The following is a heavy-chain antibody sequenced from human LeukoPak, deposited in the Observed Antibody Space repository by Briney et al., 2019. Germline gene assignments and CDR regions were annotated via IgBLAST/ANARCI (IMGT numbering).Heavy chain of an antibody. CDR1: GFAFSTYA. CDR3: SKSNDLAGMYYYDY. V-gene: IGHV3-23*01. J-gene: IGHJ4*02. CDR2: ISGSDGST. Sequence: PGGSLRLSCAASGFAFSTYAMNWVRQAPGKGLEWVSTISGSDGSTYYADSVKGRFTISRDNSKNTLYLQIKSLRAEDTPLYYCSKSNDLAGMYYYDYWGQGTLVTVSS. D-gene: IGHD2-21*02.